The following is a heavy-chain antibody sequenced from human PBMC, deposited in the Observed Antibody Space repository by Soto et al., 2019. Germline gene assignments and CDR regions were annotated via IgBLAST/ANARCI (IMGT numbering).Heavy chain of an antibody. J-gene: IGHJ4*02. CDR2: ISGSGGST. Sequence: EVQLLESGGGLVQPGGSLRLSCAASEFTFSSCAKRWVRQAPGKGLEWVSAISGSGGSTYYADSVKGRFTISRDNSKNTLYLQMNSLRAEDTAVYYCARRGSGSYYDYWGQGTLVTVSS. CDR1: EFTFSSCA. D-gene: IGHD1-26*01. CDR3: ARRGSGSYYDY. V-gene: IGHV3-23*01.